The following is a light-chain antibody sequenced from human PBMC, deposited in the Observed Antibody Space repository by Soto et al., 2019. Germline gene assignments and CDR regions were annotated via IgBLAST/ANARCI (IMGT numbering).Light chain of an antibody. CDR3: QQSFTTPWT. V-gene: IGKV1-39*01. CDR1: ESIRNE. J-gene: IGKJ1*01. Sequence: DIQMTQSPSYLSASLGDRVTITCRPSESIRNELNWFQQRPGKAPRLLIYDTFTLQSGVPSRFSGSVAGTEFSLTISSLQAGDSAIYYCQQSFTTPWTFGQGTKVEI. CDR2: DTF.